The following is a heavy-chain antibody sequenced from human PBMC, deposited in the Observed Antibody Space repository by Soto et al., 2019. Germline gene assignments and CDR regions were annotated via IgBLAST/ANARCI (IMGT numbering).Heavy chain of an antibody. CDR3: TTGFIVVRGVIGGMDV. CDR1: SVSNAG. J-gene: IGHJ6*02. V-gene: IGHV3-15*07. CDR2: IKSKTDGGTT. Sequence: SVSNAGMNWVRQAPGKGLEWVGRIKSKTDGGTTDYAAPVKDRFTISRDDSKNTLYLQMNSLKTEDTAVYYCTTGFIVVRGVIGGMDVWGQGTTVTVSS. D-gene: IGHD3-10*01.